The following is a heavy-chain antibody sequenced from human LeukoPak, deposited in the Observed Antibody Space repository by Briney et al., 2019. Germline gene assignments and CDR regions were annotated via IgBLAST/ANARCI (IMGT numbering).Heavy chain of an antibody. J-gene: IGHJ4*02. CDR3: TTGKTYDSSAYYTRF. Sequence: GGSLRLSCAASGFTFSSYSMNWVRQAPGKGLEWVSSISSSSSYIYYADSVKGRFTISRDNAKNSLYLQMNSLKTEDTAVYYCTTGKTYDSSAYYTRFWGQGTLVTVSS. V-gene: IGHV3-21*03. CDR2: ISSSSSYI. CDR1: GFTFSSYS. D-gene: IGHD3-22*01.